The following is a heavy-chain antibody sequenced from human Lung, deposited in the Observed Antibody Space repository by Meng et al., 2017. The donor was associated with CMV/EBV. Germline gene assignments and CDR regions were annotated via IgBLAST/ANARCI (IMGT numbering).Heavy chain of an antibody. CDR2: TYYRSKWYN. CDR3: ARDLNYYDISGNYYVGWLDP. Sequence: SQXXSLTXAISGDNVPSNSAAWNWIRQSPSRGLEWLGRTYYRSKWYNDFAPSVKSRITFNPDTSKNQLSLHLTSVTPEDTAVYYCARDLNYYDISGNYYVGWLDPWXQGTLVTVSS. CDR1: GDNVPSNSAA. D-gene: IGHD3-22*01. V-gene: IGHV6-1*01. J-gene: IGHJ5*02.